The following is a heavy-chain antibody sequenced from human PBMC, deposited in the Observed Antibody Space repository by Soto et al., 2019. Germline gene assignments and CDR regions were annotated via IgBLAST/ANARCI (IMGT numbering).Heavy chain of an antibody. CDR3: ARGDYYDSSGYAIDY. D-gene: IGHD3-22*01. J-gene: IGHJ4*02. Sequence: LGESLKISCKGSGYSFSSYCISWVRQMPGKGLEWMGRIDPSDSYTNYSPSFQGHVTISADKSISTAYLQWSSLKASDTARYYCARGDYYDSSGYAIDYWGQGTLVTVSS. CDR2: IDPSDSYT. V-gene: IGHV5-10-1*01. CDR1: GYSFSSYC.